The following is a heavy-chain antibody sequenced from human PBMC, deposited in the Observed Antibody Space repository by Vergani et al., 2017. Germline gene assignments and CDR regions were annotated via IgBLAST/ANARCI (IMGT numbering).Heavy chain of an antibody. CDR1: GLSIPGGNY. Sequence: QVQLQESGPGLLRPSETLSLPCSVSGLSIPGGNYWGWVRQSPVKGLEWIGIVFHLGTLYYNPSLQSRVTISMDASNLFSLKLTSVTAADTAVYFCVRDLHSRGPFDVWGQGSLVTVSS. D-gene: IGHD3/OR15-3a*01. V-gene: IGHV4-38-2*02. J-gene: IGHJ4*02. CDR2: VFHLGTL. CDR3: VRDLHSRGPFDV.